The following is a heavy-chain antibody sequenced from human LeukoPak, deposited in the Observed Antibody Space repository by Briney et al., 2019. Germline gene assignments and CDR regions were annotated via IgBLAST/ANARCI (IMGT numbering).Heavy chain of an antibody. V-gene: IGHV1-2*02. CDR3: ARNQPFGYSYGSGTRDAFDI. CDR1: GYTFTVYY. J-gene: IGHJ3*02. D-gene: IGHD5-18*01. CDR2: INPNSGGT. Sequence: ASVKVSCKASGYTFTVYYIHWVRQAPGQGLEWVGWINPNSGGTNYAQKFQGRVTMTSDTFISTGFMELSRLRSDDTAVYYCARNQPFGYSYGSGTRDAFDIWGQGTMITVSS.